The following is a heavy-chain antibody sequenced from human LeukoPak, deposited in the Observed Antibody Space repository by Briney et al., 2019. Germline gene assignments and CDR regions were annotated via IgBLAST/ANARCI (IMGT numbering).Heavy chain of an antibody. CDR1: GFTFSNAW. D-gene: IGHD6-19*01. J-gene: IGHJ4*02. V-gene: IGHV3-15*01. Sequence: GGSLRLSCAASGFTFSNAWMSWVRQAPGKGLEWVGRIKSKTDGGTTDYAAPVKGRFTISRDDSKNTLYLQMNSLKTEDTAVYYCTTDPHHDREIAVAGTGRGLYWGQGTLVTVSS. CDR3: TTDPHHDREIAVAGTGRGLY. CDR2: IKSKTDGGTT.